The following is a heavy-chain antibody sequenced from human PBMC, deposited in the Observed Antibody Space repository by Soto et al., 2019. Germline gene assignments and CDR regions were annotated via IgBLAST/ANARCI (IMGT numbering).Heavy chain of an antibody. Sequence: QVQLVQSGGEVKKPGASVKVSCKASGYTFTIYGINWVRQAPGQGLEWMGWISPDNGNTNYAQKLQGRVTMPTDTSTSTAYMELRSLRSDGAAVYYCASALGYSGYAGMDVWGQGTTVTVSS. V-gene: IGHV1-18*01. J-gene: IGHJ6*02. CDR2: ISPDNGNT. CDR3: ASALGYSGYAGMDV. D-gene: IGHD5-12*01. CDR1: GYTFTIYG.